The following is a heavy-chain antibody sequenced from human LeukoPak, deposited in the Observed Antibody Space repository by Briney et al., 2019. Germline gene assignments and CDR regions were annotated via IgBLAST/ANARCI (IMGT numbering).Heavy chain of an antibody. CDR1: GGTFSSYA. D-gene: IGHD3-9*01. CDR2: IIPILGIA. CDR3: ATDPPSGTYYDILTGQDY. Sequence: ASVKVSCKASGGTFSSYAISWVRQAPGQGLEWMGRIIPILGIANYAQKFQGRVTITADKSTSTAYMELSSLRSEDTAVYYCATDPPSGTYYDILTGQDYWGQGTLVTVSS. V-gene: IGHV1-69*04. J-gene: IGHJ4*02.